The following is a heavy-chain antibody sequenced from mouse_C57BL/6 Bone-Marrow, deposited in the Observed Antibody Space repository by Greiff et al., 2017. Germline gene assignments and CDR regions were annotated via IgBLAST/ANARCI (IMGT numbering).Heavy chain of an antibody. D-gene: IGHD1-1*01. CDR3: TTGITTVVATEYFDV. CDR2: IDPEDGDT. V-gene: IGHV14-1*01. J-gene: IGHJ1*03. CDR1: GFNIKDYY. Sequence: EVKLVESGAELVRPGASVKLSCTASGFNIKDYYMHWVKQRPEQGLEWIGRIDPEDGDTEYAPKFQGKATMTADTSSNTAYLQLSSLTSEDTAVYYCTTGITTVVATEYFDVWGTGTTVTVSS.